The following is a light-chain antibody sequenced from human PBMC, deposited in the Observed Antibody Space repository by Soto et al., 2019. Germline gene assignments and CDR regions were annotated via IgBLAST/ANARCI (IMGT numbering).Light chain of an antibody. V-gene: IGKV3-20*01. CDR2: GAS. J-gene: IGKJ1*01. Sequence: EIVATQSPGTLSLSPGERATLSCRASQSVSNSYLAWYQQKPGPAPRLLIYGASNRATGIPERFSGSGSGTDFTLTISRLEPEDFAVYYCQQYGSSGTFGQGTKVDIK. CDR1: QSVSNSY. CDR3: QQYGSSGT.